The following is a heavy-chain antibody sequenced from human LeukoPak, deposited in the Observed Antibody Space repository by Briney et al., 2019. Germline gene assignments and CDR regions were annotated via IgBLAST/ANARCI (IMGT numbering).Heavy chain of an antibody. CDR2: INHSGST. V-gene: IGHV4-34*01. CDR3: AGHHPRNTVDF. CDR1: GGSFSGYY. Sequence: SETLSLTCAVYGGSFSGYYWTWIRQPPGKGLEWIGEINHSGSTNYNPSLKSRVTISLDTSKNQFSLKLTSVTAADTAVYYCAGHHPRNTVDFWGQGTLVTVSS. D-gene: IGHD2-8*02. J-gene: IGHJ4*02.